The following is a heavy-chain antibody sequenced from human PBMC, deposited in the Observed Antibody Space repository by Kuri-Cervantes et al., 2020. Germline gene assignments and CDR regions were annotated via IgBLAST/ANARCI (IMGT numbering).Heavy chain of an antibody. J-gene: IGHJ4*02. V-gene: IGHV1-18*01. Sequence: ASVKVSCKASGYTFTSYGISWVRQAPGHGLEWMGWISAYNGDTNYAQKLQGRVTMTTDTSTSTAYMELSRLRSDDTAVYYCARVIRGYSYGLFDYWGQGTLVTVSS. D-gene: IGHD5-18*01. CDR1: GYTFTSYG. CDR2: ISAYNGDT. CDR3: ARVIRGYSYGLFDY.